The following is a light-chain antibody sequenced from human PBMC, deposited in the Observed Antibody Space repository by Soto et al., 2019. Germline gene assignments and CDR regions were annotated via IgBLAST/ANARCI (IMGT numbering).Light chain of an antibody. V-gene: IGKV3-15*01. J-gene: IGKJ1*01. CDR1: QSVSSN. Sequence: EIVMTQSPATLSVSPGERATLSCRASQSVSSNLAWYQQKPGQAPRLLIYGASTRATSIPARFSGSGSGTEFTRTIDSLQSEDFAVYYWQQYNNWPPWTCGQGTKVEV. CDR2: GAS. CDR3: QQYNNWPPWT.